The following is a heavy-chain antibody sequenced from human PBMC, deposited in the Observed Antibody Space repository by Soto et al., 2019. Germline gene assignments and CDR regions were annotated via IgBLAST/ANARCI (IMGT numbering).Heavy chain of an antibody. Sequence: QLQLQESFPGLVKPSETLSLTCTVSGGSISSSSYYWGWIRQPPGKGLEWIGSIYYSGSTYYNPSLKSRVTISLDTSKNQFSLKLSSVTAADTAVYYCARHSSSWPPYFDYWGQGTLVTVSS. CDR3: ARHSSSWPPYFDY. CDR1: GGSISSSSYY. V-gene: IGHV4-39*01. J-gene: IGHJ4*02. D-gene: IGHD6-13*01. CDR2: IYYSGST.